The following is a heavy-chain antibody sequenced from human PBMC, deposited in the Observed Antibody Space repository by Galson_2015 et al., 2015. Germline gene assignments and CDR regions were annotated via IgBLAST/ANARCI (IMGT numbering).Heavy chain of an antibody. CDR1: GGSISSGGYS. V-gene: IGHV4-30-2*01. Sequence: TLSLTCAVSGGSISSGGYSWSWIRQPPGKGLEWIGYIYHSGSTYYNSSLKSRVTISVDRSKNQFSLKLSSVTAADTAVYYCARAYYDFWSGYNTIPSYYFDYWGQGTLVTVSS. CDR2: IYHSGST. D-gene: IGHD3-3*01. J-gene: IGHJ4*02. CDR3: ARAYYDFWSGYNTIPSYYFDY.